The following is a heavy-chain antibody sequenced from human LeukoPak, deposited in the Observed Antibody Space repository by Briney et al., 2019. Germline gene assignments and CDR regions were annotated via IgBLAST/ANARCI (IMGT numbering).Heavy chain of an antibody. Sequence: PGGSLRLSCAASRFTFSYYTIHWDRQAPGKGLEWVAVISYDGNNKYYADSVKGRFTISRDSSKNTLYLQMNSLRAEDTAVYYCARDGPYYDVLTGYPPFDSWGQGTLVTVSS. CDR1: RFTFSYYT. J-gene: IGHJ4*02. CDR2: ISYDGNNK. CDR3: ARDGPYYDVLTGYPPFDS. V-gene: IGHV3-30-3*01. D-gene: IGHD3-9*01.